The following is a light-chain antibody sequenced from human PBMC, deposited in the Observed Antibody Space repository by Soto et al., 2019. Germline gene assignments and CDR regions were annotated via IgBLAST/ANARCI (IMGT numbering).Light chain of an antibody. J-gene: IGLJ1*01. CDR2: DVS. Sequence: QSVLTQPASVSGSPGQSITISCTGTSSDVGFSNYVFWYQQHPGKAPKLIIYDVSNRPSGVSNRFSGSKSGNTASLTISGLQAEDEADYYCSSYTSSSTDVFGTGTKLTVL. CDR3: SSYTSSSTDV. V-gene: IGLV2-14*01. CDR1: SSDVGFSNY.